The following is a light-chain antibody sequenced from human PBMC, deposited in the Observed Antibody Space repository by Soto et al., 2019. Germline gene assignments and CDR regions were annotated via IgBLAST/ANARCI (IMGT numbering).Light chain of an antibody. J-gene: IGLJ2*01. V-gene: IGLV2-14*01. Sequence: QSALTQPASVSGSPGQSITISCTGTSNDIGDYNYVSWYQQHPGKAPKLMIYAVSNLPSGVSNRFSGSKSGNTPSLTISGRQAEDEAAYYCSSYTTSSNLSVVFGVGPLLTGL. CDR2: AVS. CDR3: SSYTTSSNLSVV. CDR1: SNDIGDYNY.